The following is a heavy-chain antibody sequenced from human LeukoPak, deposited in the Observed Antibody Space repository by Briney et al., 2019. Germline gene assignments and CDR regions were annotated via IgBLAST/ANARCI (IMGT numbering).Heavy chain of an antibody. J-gene: IGHJ4*02. CDR1: GYTFTSYY. V-gene: IGHV1-2*06. D-gene: IGHD6-6*01. CDR2: INPNSGGT. CDR3: ARSSSDYFDY. Sequence: GASVKVSCKASGYTFTSYYIHWVRQAPGQGLEWMGRINPNSGGTNYAQKFQGRVTMTRDTSISTAYMELSRLRSDDTAVYYCARSSSDYFDYWGQGTLVTVSS.